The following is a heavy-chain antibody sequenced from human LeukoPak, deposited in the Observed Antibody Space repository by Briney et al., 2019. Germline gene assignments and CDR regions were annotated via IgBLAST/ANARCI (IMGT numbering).Heavy chain of an antibody. J-gene: IGHJ4*02. CDR3: ARRLMVSGTLLC. CDR2: MNPNSGNT. CDR1: GYTFTSYD. Sequence: ASVKVSCKASGYTFTSYDINWVRQATGQGLEWMGWMNPNSGNTAYAQKFQGRVTMTWNTSISTAYMELSSLRSEDTAVYYCARRLMVSGTLLCWGQGTLVTVSS. V-gene: IGHV1-8*01. D-gene: IGHD2-8*01.